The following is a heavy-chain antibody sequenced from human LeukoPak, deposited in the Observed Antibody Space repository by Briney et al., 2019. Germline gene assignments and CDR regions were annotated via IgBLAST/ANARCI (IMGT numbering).Heavy chain of an antibody. V-gene: IGHV3-66*01. CDR3: AKNDGLDSSGYVADYYGMDV. CDR1: GFTVSSNY. J-gene: IGHJ6*02. D-gene: IGHD3-22*01. CDR2: IYSGGST. Sequence: GGSLRLSCAASGFTVSSNYMSWVRQAPGKGLEWVSVIYSGGSTYYADSVKGRFTISRDNSKNTLYLQMNSLRAEDTAVYYCAKNDGLDSSGYVADYYGMDVWGQGTTVTVSS.